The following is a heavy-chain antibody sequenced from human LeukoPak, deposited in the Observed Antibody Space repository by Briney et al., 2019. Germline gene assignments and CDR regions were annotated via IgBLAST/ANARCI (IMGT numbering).Heavy chain of an antibody. D-gene: IGHD5-18*01. CDR1: GFTFSSYA. V-gene: IGHV4-34*01. Sequence: GSLRLSCAASGFTFSSYAMSWIRQPPGKGLEWIGEINHSGSTNYNPSLKSRVTISVDTSKNQFSLKLSSVTAADTAVYYCAREGYSYGPSGLDNWFDPWGQGTLVTVSS. CDR2: INHSGST. CDR3: AREGYSYGPSGLDNWFDP. J-gene: IGHJ5*02.